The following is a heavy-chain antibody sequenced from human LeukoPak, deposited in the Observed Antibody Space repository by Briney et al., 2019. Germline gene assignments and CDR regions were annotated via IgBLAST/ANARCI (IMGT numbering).Heavy chain of an antibody. Sequence: PGGSLRLSCAASGFTFSSSAMSWVCQAPGKGLEWVSTISGSDSSTHYADSVKGRFTISRDNAKNTLYLQMNSLRAEDTAVYYCARGPTYCSGGSCYLAKYYYYYMDVWGKGTTVTVSS. CDR2: ISGSDSST. V-gene: IGHV3-23*01. D-gene: IGHD2-15*01. J-gene: IGHJ6*03. CDR1: GFTFSSSA. CDR3: ARGPTYCSGGSCYLAKYYYYYMDV.